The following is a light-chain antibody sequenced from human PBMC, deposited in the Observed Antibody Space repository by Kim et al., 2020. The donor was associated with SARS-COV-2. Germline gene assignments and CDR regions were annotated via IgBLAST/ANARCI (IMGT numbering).Light chain of an antibody. CDR1: QSINNN. CDR3: QQYISWPPRYT. Sequence: EIVMTQSPATLSVSPGERPTLSCRASQSINNNLAWYQQKPGQSPRLLIYGASIRATGVPARFSGSGSGTEFTLTISSLQSEDFAVYYCQQYISWPPRYTFGRGTKLEI. V-gene: IGKV3-15*01. J-gene: IGKJ2*01. CDR2: GAS.